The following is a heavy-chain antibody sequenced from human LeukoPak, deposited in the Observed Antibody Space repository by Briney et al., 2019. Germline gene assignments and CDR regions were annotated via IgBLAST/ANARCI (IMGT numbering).Heavy chain of an antibody. CDR2: INHSGST. CDR3: ARDSGVGSRNSYGQIGY. D-gene: IGHD5-18*01. CDR1: GGSISSYY. V-gene: IGHV4-34*01. J-gene: IGHJ4*02. Sequence: SETLSLTCTVSGGSISSYYWSWIRQPPGKGLEWIGEINHSGSTNYNPSLKSRVTISVDTSKNQFSLKLSSVTAADTAVYYCARDSGVGSRNSYGQIGYWGQGTLVTVSS.